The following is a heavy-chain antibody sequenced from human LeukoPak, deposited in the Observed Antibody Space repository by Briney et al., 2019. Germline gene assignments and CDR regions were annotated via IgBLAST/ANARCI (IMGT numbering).Heavy chain of an antibody. CDR2: ISYLSTHV. J-gene: IGHJ4*02. Sequence: GGSLRLSCSASGFSFSDYDMNWVRQAPGKGLEWVSSISYLSTHVYYGESVKGRFSISRDNAKNSLFLQMNSLGAGDTAIYYCGRAFPPLRTSSAGDLWGQGILVTVSS. CDR3: GRAFPPLRTSSAGDL. V-gene: IGHV3-21*01. D-gene: IGHD3-16*01. CDR1: GFSFSDYD.